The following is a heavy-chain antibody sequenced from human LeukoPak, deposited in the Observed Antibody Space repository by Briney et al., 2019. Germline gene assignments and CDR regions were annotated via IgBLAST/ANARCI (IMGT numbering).Heavy chain of an antibody. V-gene: IGHV4-59*08. D-gene: IGHD6-6*01. CDR3: ARHGGGSSSWFDP. Sequence: SETLSLTCTVSGGSISSYYWSWIRQPPGKGLEWIGYIYYSGGTNYNPSLKSRVTISVDTSKNQFSLKLSSVTAADTAVYYCARHGGGSSSWFDPWGQGTLVTVSS. CDR1: GGSISSYY. CDR2: IYYSGGT. J-gene: IGHJ5*02.